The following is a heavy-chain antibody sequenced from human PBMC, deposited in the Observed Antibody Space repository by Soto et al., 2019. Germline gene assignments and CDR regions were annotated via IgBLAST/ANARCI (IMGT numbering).Heavy chain of an antibody. Sequence: EVQLVESGGGLVKPGGSLRLSCAVSGFSLTDVWMNWVRQAPGKGLEWVGRIKSKTAGGTTDYAAPVKGRFTILRDDSNNTLYLQMDSLITEDTAVYFCSHGYGQYFNSWGKGTLVTVSS. V-gene: IGHV3-15*07. CDR1: GFSLTDVW. J-gene: IGHJ4*02. CDR2: IKSKTAGGTT. CDR3: SHGYGQYFNS. D-gene: IGHD5-18*01.